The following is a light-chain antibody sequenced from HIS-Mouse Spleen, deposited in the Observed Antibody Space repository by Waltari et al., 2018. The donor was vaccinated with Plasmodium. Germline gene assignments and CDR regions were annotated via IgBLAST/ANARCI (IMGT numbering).Light chain of an antibody. CDR3: QAWDRSTGV. CDR2: QDS. V-gene: IGLV3-1*01. J-gene: IGLJ2*01. CDR1: KLGDKY. Sequence: SYELTQPPSVSVSPGQTASITCSGDKLGDKYACWYQQKPGQSPVLVIYQDSKRPSGIPGRFAGSNSGNTATLTISGTQAMDEADYYCQAWDRSTGVFGGGTKLTVL.